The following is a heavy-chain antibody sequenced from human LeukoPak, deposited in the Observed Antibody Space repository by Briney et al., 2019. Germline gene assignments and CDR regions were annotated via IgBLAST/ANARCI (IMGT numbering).Heavy chain of an antibody. CDR1: GDSVSSNSAA. Sequence: SQTLSLTCGISGDSVSSNSAAWYWIRQSPSRGLEWLGRTYYRSRWYSDYAVSVKSRITISPDTSKNQFSLQLNSVTPEDTAVYYCARVGSSWYFGYWGQGTLVTVSS. CDR3: ARVGSSWYFGY. D-gene: IGHD6-13*01. J-gene: IGHJ4*02. V-gene: IGHV6-1*01. CDR2: TYYRSRWYS.